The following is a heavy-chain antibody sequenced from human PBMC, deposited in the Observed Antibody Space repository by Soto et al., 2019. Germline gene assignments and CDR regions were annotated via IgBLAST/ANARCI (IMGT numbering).Heavy chain of an antibody. J-gene: IGHJ4*02. CDR3: AKVRNYGDYVDY. Sequence: EVQLLESGGGLVQPGGSLRLSCAASGFPFSSYAMSWVRQAPGKGLEWVSAISGSGGSTYYADSVKGRFTISRYNSKNTLYLQMNSLRAEDTAVYYCAKVRNYGDYVDYWGQGTLVTVSS. CDR2: ISGSGGST. CDR1: GFPFSSYA. V-gene: IGHV3-23*01. D-gene: IGHD4-17*01.